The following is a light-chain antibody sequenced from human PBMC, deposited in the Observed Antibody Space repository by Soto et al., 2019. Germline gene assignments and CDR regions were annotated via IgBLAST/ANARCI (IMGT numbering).Light chain of an antibody. CDR3: QQYNSYTEA. CDR2: KAS. V-gene: IGKV1-5*03. CDR1: QNIGTS. J-gene: IGKJ1*01. Sequence: DIQMTQSPSTLSASVGDRVTITCRASQNIGTSLAWYQQTPGKAPKLLIYKASSLESGVPSRFSGSGSGTEFTLTISSLQPDDFATYYCQQYNSYTEAFGQGTKVDIK.